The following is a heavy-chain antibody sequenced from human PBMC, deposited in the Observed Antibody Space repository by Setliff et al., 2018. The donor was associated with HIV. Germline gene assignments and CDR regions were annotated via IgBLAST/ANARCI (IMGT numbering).Heavy chain of an antibody. D-gene: IGHD2-15*01. Sequence: PGGSLRLSCAASGFTFRSYAMSWVRQAPGKGLEWVSGISGSGGSKYYADSVKGRFTISRDNSKSMLYVQMNSLRVEDTAVYYCAKRGAASGPYYFDYWGHGTLVTVSS. CDR2: ISGSGGSK. CDR1: GFTFRSYA. J-gene: IGHJ4*01. V-gene: IGHV3-23*01. CDR3: AKRGAASGPYYFDY.